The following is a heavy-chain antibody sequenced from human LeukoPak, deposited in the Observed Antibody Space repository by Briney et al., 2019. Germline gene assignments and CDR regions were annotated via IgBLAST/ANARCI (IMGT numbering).Heavy chain of an antibody. Sequence: SETLSLTCIVSGGPVNSVGYYWGWIRQPPGKGLEWIGYIFYSGSTYYNPSLQSRVTVSADTSKNQFSLKLSSVTAADTAVYFCARRTPVVGLFDYWGQGILVTVSS. CDR2: IFYSGST. D-gene: IGHD6-19*01. CDR1: GGPVNSVGYY. CDR3: ARRTPVVGLFDY. V-gene: IGHV4-61*08. J-gene: IGHJ4*02.